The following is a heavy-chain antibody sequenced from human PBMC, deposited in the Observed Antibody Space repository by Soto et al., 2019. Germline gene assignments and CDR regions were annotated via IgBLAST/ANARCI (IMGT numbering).Heavy chain of an antibody. CDR1: GYTFTGYY. CDR3: ARRGYCSGGSCPPILYYSYGMDV. D-gene: IGHD2-15*01. CDR2: INPNSGGT. V-gene: IGHV1-2*04. Sequence: QVQMVQSGAEVKKPGASVKVSCKASGYTFTGYYMHWVRQAPGQGLEWMGWINPNSGGTNYAQKFQGWVTMTRDTSISTAYMELSRLRTDDTAVYYCARRGYCSGGSCPPILYYSYGMDVWGQGTTVTVSS. J-gene: IGHJ6*02.